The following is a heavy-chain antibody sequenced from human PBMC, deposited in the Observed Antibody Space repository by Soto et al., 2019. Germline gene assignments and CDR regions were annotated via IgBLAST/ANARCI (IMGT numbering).Heavy chain of an antibody. CDR2: IKQDGSDI. D-gene: IGHD3-10*01. J-gene: IGHJ4*02. Sequence: EVQLVESGGGLVQPGGSLRLSCAASGFTFSDYWMCWVRQAPGKGLEWVANIKQDGSDIHYLDSVKGRFTISRDNAKDSLYLQMNSLRAEDTAVYYCVREDYYGSGSLFWGQGTLVTVSS. V-gene: IGHV3-7*04. CDR1: GFTFSDYW. CDR3: VREDYYGSGSLF.